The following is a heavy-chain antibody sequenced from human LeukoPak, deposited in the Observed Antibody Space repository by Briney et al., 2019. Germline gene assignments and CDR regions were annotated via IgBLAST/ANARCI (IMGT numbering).Heavy chain of an antibody. J-gene: IGHJ4*02. CDR1: GFTFSSYA. V-gene: IGHV3-23*01. D-gene: IGHD5-12*01. Sequence: GGSLRLYCAASGFTFSSYAMSWVRQAPGKGLEWVSAISGSGGSTYYADSVKGRFTISRDNSKNTLYLQMNSLRAEDTAVYYCAKGPHTGYSGYDSVVEDYWGQGTLVTVSS. CDR3: AKGPHTGYSGYDSVVEDY. CDR2: ISGSGGST.